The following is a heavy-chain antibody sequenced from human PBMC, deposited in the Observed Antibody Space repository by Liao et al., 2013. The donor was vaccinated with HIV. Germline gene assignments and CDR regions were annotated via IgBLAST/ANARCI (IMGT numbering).Heavy chain of an antibody. D-gene: IGHD1-26*01. CDR1: GGSIISYY. CDR3: ATPGSGSYYASTHAFDI. Sequence: QVLLQESGPGLVKPSETLSLTCTVSGGSIISYYWSWIRQPAGKGLEWIGRIYTSGSTNYNPSLKSRVTMSVDTSKNQFSLKLSSVTAADTAVYFCATPGSGSYYASTHAFDIWGQGTMVSVSS. J-gene: IGHJ3*02. V-gene: IGHV4-4*07. CDR2: IYTSGST.